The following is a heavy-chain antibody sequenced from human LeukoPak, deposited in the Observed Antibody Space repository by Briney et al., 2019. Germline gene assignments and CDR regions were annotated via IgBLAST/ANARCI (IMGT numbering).Heavy chain of an antibody. V-gene: IGHV4-59*01. D-gene: IGHD3-22*01. Sequence: PSETLSLTCTVSGGSISSYYWSWIRQPPGKGLEWIGYIYYSGSTNYNPSLKSRVTISVDTSKNQFSLKLSSVTAADTAVYYCARVSYYYDSSGYRLNWFDPWGQGTLVTVSS. CDR1: GGSISSYY. CDR3: ARVSYYYDSSGYRLNWFDP. CDR2: IYYSGST. J-gene: IGHJ5*02.